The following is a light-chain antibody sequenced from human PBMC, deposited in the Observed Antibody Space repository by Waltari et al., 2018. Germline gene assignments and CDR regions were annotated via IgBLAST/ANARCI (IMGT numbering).Light chain of an antibody. CDR1: QNVGTR. CDR2: MAS. Sequence: DIQMTQSPSTLSASVGDRVTISCRASQNVGTRLAGSQQKPGKAPKLLIYMASSLESGVPSRFSGSGAGTEFTLTISSLQPDDFATYSCQQYSSFSTFGQGTKV. CDR3: QQYSSFST. J-gene: IGKJ2*01. V-gene: IGKV1-5*03.